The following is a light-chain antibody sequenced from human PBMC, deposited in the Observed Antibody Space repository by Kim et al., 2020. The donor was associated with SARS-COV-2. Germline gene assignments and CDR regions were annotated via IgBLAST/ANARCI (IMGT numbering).Light chain of an antibody. V-gene: IGLV4-69*01. J-gene: IGLJ3*02. Sequence: ASVKLTCTLSSGHSSYAMAWHQQQPEKGPRYLMKLNSDGSHSKGDGIPDRFSGSSSGAERYLTISSLQSEDEADYYCQTWGTGIRVFGGGTKLTVL. CDR3: QTWGTGIRV. CDR1: SGHSSYA. CDR2: LNSDGSH.